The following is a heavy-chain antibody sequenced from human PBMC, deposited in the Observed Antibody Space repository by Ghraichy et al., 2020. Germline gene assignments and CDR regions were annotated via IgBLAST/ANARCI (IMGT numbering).Heavy chain of an antibody. D-gene: IGHD3-9*01. J-gene: IGHJ3*02. Sequence: GGSLRLSCAASGFTFSSYSMSWVRQAPGKGLEWVSSISNSSSSIYYAASVKGRFTISRDNAKNSLYLQMNSLRAEDTAVYYCARDKERKNLLILTGYYKPDAFDIWGQGTLVTVSS. CDR1: GFTFSSYS. CDR3: ARDKERKNLLILTGYYKPDAFDI. CDR2: ISNSSSSI. V-gene: IGHV3-21*01.